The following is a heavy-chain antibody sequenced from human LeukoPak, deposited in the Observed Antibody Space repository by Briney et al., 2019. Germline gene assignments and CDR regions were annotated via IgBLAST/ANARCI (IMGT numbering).Heavy chain of an antibody. CDR1: GFTFSSYS. D-gene: IGHD6-19*01. V-gene: IGHV3-21*01. CDR3: ARVRSSGFDY. J-gene: IGHJ4*02. CDR2: ISSSSSYI. Sequence: GGSLRLSCAASGFTFSSYSMDWVRQAPGKGLEWVSSISSSSSYIYYADSVKGRFTISRDNAKNSLYLQMNSLRAEDTAVYYCARVRSSGFDYWGQGTLVTVSS.